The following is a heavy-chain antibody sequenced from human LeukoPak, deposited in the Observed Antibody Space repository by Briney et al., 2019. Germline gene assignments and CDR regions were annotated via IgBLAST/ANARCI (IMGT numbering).Heavy chain of an antibody. CDR3: ARDGGFDY. Sequence: SGGSLRLSCAASGFTFTNYWMNWVRQAPGKGLEWVSSIGHSSSYIYYADSVKGRFTISRDNAKNSLYLQMNSLRAEDTAVYYCARDGGFDYWGQGTLVTVSS. CDR2: IGHSSSYI. CDR1: GFTFTNYW. D-gene: IGHD3-16*01. V-gene: IGHV3-21*01. J-gene: IGHJ4*02.